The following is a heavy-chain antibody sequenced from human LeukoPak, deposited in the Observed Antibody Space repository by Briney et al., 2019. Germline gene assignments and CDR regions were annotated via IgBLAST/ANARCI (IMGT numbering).Heavy chain of an antibody. Sequence: PGGSLRLSCAASGFTFSSYGMHWVRQAPGKGLEWVGFIRFDLSNKFHADSVKGRFTISRDNSKSTLYLQMNSLRADDTAVYYCAKDLRIAATGTTGDYWGQGTLVTVSS. D-gene: IGHD6-13*01. CDR2: IRFDLSNK. V-gene: IGHV3-30*02. CDR1: GFTFSSYG. CDR3: AKDLRIAATGTTGDY. J-gene: IGHJ4*02.